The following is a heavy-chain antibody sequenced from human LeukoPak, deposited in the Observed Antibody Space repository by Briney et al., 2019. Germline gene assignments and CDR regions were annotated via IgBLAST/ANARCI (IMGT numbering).Heavy chain of an antibody. V-gene: IGHV4-39*01. J-gene: IGHJ3*02. Sequence: SETLSLTCTVSGGSISSNSYFWGWIRRPPGKGLEWIGSISHSGSTYYSPSLKRRVTISVDRSKTQFSLQLSSVTAADTAVYHCARLDLSSSRFFDAFDIWGQGTMVTVSS. CDR3: ARLDLSSSRFFDAFDI. CDR1: GGSISSNSYF. CDR2: ISHSGST. D-gene: IGHD6-13*01.